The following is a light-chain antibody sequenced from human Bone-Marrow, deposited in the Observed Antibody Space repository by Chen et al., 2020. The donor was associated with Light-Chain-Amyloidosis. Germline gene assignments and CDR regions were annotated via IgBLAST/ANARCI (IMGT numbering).Light chain of an antibody. CDR2: RYT. Sequence: SYELTQPPSVSVSPGQTARITCSGDDLPTKYAYWYQQKPGQAPVLVIHRYTERPSGISERFSDSSSGTTATLTISGVQAEDEADYHCQSADSSGTYEVIFGGGTKLTVL. J-gene: IGLJ2*01. CDR1: DLPTKY. V-gene: IGLV3-25*03. CDR3: QSADSSGTYEVI.